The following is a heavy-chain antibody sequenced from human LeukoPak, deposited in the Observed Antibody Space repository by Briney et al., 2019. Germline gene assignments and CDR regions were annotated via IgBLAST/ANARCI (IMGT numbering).Heavy chain of an antibody. Sequence: ASVKVSCKASGYTFTGYYMHWVRRAPGQGLEWMGWINPNSGGTNYAQKFQGRVTMTRDTSISTAYLQWSSLKASDTAMYYCARLSIEDTAMVTPYYYYYYMDVWGKGTTVTVSS. J-gene: IGHJ6*03. D-gene: IGHD5-18*01. CDR2: INPNSGGT. V-gene: IGHV1-2*02. CDR3: ARLSIEDTAMVTPYYYYYYMDV. CDR1: GYTFTGYY.